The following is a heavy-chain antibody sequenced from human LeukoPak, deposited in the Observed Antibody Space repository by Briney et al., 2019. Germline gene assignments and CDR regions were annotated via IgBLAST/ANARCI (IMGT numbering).Heavy chain of an antibody. J-gene: IGHJ6*03. D-gene: IGHD2-2*01. Sequence: ASVKVSCKASGGTFSSYAISWVRQAPGQGLEWMRGIIPIFGTANYAQKFQGRVTITADESTSTAYMELSSLRSEDTAVYYCAVGDCSSTSCSVLQRGFYYYYMDVWGKGTTVTVSS. V-gene: IGHV1-69*13. CDR1: GGTFSSYA. CDR3: AVGDCSSTSCSVLQRGFYYYYMDV. CDR2: IIPIFGTA.